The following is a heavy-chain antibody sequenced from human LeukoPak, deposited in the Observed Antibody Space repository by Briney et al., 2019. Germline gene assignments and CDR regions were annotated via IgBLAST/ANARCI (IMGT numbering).Heavy chain of an antibody. CDR1: GFTFSSYA. CDR3: ARDLSGYAYYFDY. J-gene: IGHJ4*02. D-gene: IGHD5-12*01. CDR2: ISSSGSTI. Sequence: GGSLRLSCAASGFTFSSYAMSWVRQAPGKGLEWVSYISSSGSTIYYADSVKGRFTISRDNAKNSLYLQMNSLRAEDTAVYYCARDLSGYAYYFDYWGQGTLVTVSS. V-gene: IGHV3-48*04.